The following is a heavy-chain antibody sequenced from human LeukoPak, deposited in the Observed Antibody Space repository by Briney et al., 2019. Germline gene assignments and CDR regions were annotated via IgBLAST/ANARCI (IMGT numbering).Heavy chain of an antibody. Sequence: SETLSLTCAVSGYSISSGYYWGWIRQPPGKGLEWIGSIYHSGGTYYNPSLKSRVTISVDTSKNQFSLKLSSVTAADTAVYYCARHAYSSSSRGYYFDYWGQGTLVTVSS. CDR1: GYSISSGYY. D-gene: IGHD6-6*01. CDR2: IYHSGGT. CDR3: ARHAYSSSSRGYYFDY. J-gene: IGHJ4*02. V-gene: IGHV4-38-2*01.